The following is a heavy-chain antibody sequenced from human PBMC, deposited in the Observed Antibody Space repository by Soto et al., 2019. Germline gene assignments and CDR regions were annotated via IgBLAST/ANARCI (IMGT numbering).Heavy chain of an antibody. V-gene: IGHV3-49*02. Sequence: APGKGLEWVGFIRSKAYGGTTEYAASVKGRFTISRDDSKSIAYLQMNSLKTEDTAVYYCTRDLGDYIWGSYRYSYFDYWGQGTLVTVSS. J-gene: IGHJ4*02. D-gene: IGHD3-16*02. CDR2: IRSKAYGGTT. CDR3: TRDLGDYIWGSYRYSYFDY.